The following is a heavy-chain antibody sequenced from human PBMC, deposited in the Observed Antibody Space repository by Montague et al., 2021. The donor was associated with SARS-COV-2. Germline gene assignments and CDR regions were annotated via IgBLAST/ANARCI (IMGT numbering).Heavy chain of an antibody. Sequence: SETLSLTCTVSGGSISSSSYYWGWIRQPPGNRLEWIGSIYYSGSTYYNPSLKSRVTISVDTSKNQFSLKLSSVTAADTAVYYCARRSYDILTGYSIPNWFDPWGQGTLVTVSS. CDR2: IYYSGST. D-gene: IGHD3-9*01. V-gene: IGHV4-39*01. CDR1: GGSISSSSYY. CDR3: ARRSYDILTGYSIPNWFDP. J-gene: IGHJ5*02.